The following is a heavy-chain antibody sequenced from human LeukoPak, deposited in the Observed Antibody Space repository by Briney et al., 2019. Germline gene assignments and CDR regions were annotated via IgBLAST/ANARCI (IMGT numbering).Heavy chain of an antibody. CDR3: ARPRSISSGWYYYYGMDV. D-gene: IGHD6-19*01. J-gene: IGHJ6*02. CDR1: GYTFTSYD. CDR2: MNPNSGNT. Sequence: GASVRVSCKASGYTFTSYDINWVRQATGQGLEWMGWMNPNSGNTGYAQKFQGRVTMTRNTSISTAYMELSSLRSEDTAVYYCARPRSISSGWYYYYGMDVWGQGTTVTVSS. V-gene: IGHV1-8*01.